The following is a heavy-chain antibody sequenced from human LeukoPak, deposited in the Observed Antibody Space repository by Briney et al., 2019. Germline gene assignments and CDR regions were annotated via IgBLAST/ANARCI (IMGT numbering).Heavy chain of an antibody. J-gene: IGHJ4*02. V-gene: IGHV3-21*01. CDR1: GFTFSRYN. CDR3: ARGLDNYGSGSSD. D-gene: IGHD3-10*01. Sequence: PGGSLRLSCAASGFTFSRYNMNWVRQAPGKGLEWVSSISSSSSYIYYADSVKGRFTISRDNAKNSLYLRMNSLRAEDTAVYYCARGLDNYGSGSSDWGQGTLVTVSS. CDR2: ISSSSSYI.